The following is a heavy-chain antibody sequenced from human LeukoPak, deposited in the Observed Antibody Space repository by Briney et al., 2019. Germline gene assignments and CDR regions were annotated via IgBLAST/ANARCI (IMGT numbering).Heavy chain of an antibody. D-gene: IGHD1-26*01. V-gene: IGHV3-30*02. J-gene: IGHJ4*02. CDR1: GFSFRDYD. CDR2: IRYDGSTS. CDR3: AKAIAWGADY. Sequence: GGSLRLSCVASGFSFRDYDMHWVRQPPGKGLEWVAFIRYDGSTSYYAESVKGRFTISRDNSKNTLYLQIDSLRPEDTAVYYCAKAIAWGADYWGQGTLVTVSS.